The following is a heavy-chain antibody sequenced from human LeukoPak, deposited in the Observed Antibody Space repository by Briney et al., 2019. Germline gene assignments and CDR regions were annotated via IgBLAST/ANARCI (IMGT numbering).Heavy chain of an antibody. V-gene: IGHV3-23*01. CDR2: ISDSGGST. CDR3: AREGSGVAGHFDY. D-gene: IGHD6-19*01. Sequence: PGGSLRLSCAASGFTFSTYAVSWVRQAPGKGLEWVSGISDSGGSTYYADSVEGRFTISRDNAKNSLYLQMNSLRAEDTAVYYCAREGSGVAGHFDYWGQGTLVTVSS. CDR1: GFTFSTYA. J-gene: IGHJ4*02.